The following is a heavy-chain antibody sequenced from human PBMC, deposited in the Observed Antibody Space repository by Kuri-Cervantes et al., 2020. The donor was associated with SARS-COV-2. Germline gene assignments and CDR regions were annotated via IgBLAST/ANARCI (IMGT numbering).Heavy chain of an antibody. CDR3: ARDSMTTRDFDY. CDR2: ISSSSSYT. J-gene: IGHJ4*02. Sequence: GESLKISCAASGFTFSDYYMSWIRQAPGKGLEWVPYISSSSSYTNYADSVKGRFTISRDNAKNMLYLYMNSLRADDTAVYYCARDSMTTRDFDYWGQGTLVTVSS. D-gene: IGHD4-11*01. CDR1: GFTFSDYY. V-gene: IGHV3-11*06.